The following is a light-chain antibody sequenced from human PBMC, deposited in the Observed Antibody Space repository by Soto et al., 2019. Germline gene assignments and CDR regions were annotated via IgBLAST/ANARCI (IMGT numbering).Light chain of an antibody. J-gene: IGKJ1*01. CDR2: GAS. V-gene: IGKV3-20*01. CDR1: QSISMSY. Sequence: EIVLTQSPGTLSLSPGERATLSCRASQSISMSYLAWYQQRPGQAPRLLIYGASNRATGIPDRCSGSGSGTDFPLIITSLEPEDFAVYYCHQFGPSPWTFGQGTKVQLK. CDR3: HQFGPSPWT.